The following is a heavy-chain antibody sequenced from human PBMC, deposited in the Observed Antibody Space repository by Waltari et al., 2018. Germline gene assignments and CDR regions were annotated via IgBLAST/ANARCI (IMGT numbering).Heavy chain of an antibody. J-gene: IGHJ4*02. CDR2: IYESGSI. CDR1: GGSLRSSTYY. Sequence: QLQLQESGPGLVKPSETLSLTCTVPGGSLRSSTYYWGWIRQAPGKGLEWIGSIYESGSIYYNPSLNSRVSLSVDTSKNQFSLQLSSVTAADTAVYYCARHGRVVDVVVVVAATLIDYWGQGTLVTVSS. V-gene: IGHV4-39*01. D-gene: IGHD2-15*01. CDR3: ARHGRVVDVVVVVAATLIDY.